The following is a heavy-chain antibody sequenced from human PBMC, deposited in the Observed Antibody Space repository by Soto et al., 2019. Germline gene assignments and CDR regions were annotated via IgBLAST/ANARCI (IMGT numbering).Heavy chain of an antibody. CDR2: ISGSGGGT. V-gene: IGHV3-23*01. CDR1: RFTFTRSP. CDR3: VKRGTVTTDYYGMDV. J-gene: IGHJ6*02. Sequence: XGSLRLSCAAARFTFTRSPMSWVRQAPVRGLEWVSAISGSGGGTYYADSVRGRFTISRDNSKNTLYLQMNSLRDEDTAIYYCVKRGTVTTDYYGMDVWGQGTTVTVSS. D-gene: IGHD4-17*01.